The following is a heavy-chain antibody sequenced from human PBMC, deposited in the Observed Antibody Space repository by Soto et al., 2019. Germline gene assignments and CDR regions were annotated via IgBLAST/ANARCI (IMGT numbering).Heavy chain of an antibody. CDR1: GYTFTSYY. J-gene: IGHJ6*02. D-gene: IGHD3-22*01. V-gene: IGHV1-46*01. CDR3: AREATYYYDSSGYHKNYYYYYGMDV. Sequence: GASVKVSCKASGYTFTSYYMHWVRQAPGQGLEWMGIINPSGGSTSYAQKFQGRVTMTRDTSTSTVYMELSSLRSGDTAVYYCAREATYYYDSSGYHKNYYYYYGMDVWGQGTTVTVSS. CDR2: INPSGGST.